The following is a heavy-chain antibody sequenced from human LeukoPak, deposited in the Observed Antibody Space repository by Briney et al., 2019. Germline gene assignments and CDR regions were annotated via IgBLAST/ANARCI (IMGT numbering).Heavy chain of an antibody. CDR3: AKTTEADSSSWSYFDY. CDR1: GFTFSSYA. J-gene: IGHJ4*02. D-gene: IGHD6-13*01. CDR2: ISYDGSNK. V-gene: IGHV3-30*18. Sequence: GGSLRLSCAASGFTFSSYAMHWVRQAPGKGLEWVAVISYDGSNKYYADSVKGRFTISRDNSKNTLYLQMNSLRAEDTAVYYCAKTTEADSSSWSYFDYWGQGTLVTVSS.